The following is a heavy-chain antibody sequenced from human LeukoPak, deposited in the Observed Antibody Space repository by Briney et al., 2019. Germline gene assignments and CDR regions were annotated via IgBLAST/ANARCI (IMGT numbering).Heavy chain of an antibody. V-gene: IGHV3-23*01. J-gene: IGHJ6*02. CDR1: GFTFSTYA. CDR3: AKVSSGDKDV. CDR2: ISGSGGST. Sequence: GGSLRLSCAASGFTFSTYAMNWVRQAPGKGLEWVSAISGSGGSTYYADSVKGRFTISRDNSKNTLYLQMNSLRAEDTAVYYCAKVSSGDKDVWGQGTTVTVSS.